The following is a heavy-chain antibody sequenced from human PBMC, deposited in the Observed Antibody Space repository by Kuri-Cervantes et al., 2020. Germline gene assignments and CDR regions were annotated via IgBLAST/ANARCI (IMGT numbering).Heavy chain of an antibody. V-gene: IGHV4-59*08. CDR1: GDAMNTYY. J-gene: IGHJ6*02. CDR2: MYYRGSS. Sequence: SEILSLTCNVSGDAMNTYYWSWIRQPPGRGLEWIGYMYYRGSSTFNPSLKRGVTMSVDTSTNQFSLRLTSVTAADTAVYYCARLTVGLQEGDPDYYGMDVWGQGTMVTVSS. D-gene: IGHD3-9*01. CDR3: ARLTVGLQEGDPDYYGMDV.